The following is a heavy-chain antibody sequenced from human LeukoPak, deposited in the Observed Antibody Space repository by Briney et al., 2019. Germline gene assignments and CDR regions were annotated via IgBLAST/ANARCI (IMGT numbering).Heavy chain of an antibody. J-gene: IGHJ4*02. CDR2: TSGRGAST. CDR3: ATDRAYYSDSSGYYLVRAYDY. V-gene: IGHV3-23*01. D-gene: IGHD3-22*01. CDR1: GFTFSTYA. Sequence: PGGTLRLSCAASGFTFSTYAMSWVRQAPGKGLDWVSGTSGRGASTFYADSGKGRFTICRDNSKNTLYRQMNSLRAEDTAVYYCATDRAYYSDSSGYYLVRAYDYWGPGTLVTASS.